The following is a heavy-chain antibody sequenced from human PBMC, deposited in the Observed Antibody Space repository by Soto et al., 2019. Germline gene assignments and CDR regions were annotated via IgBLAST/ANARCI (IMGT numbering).Heavy chain of an antibody. CDR1: GFTFSSYA. V-gene: IGHV3-23*01. Sequence: GGSLRLSCAASGFTFSSYAMSWVRQAPGKGLEWVSAISGSGGSTYYADSVKGRFTISRDNSKNTRYLQMNSLRAEDTAVYYCANDKGLGQLLLFSGWFDPWGQGTLVTVSA. J-gene: IGHJ5*02. CDR2: ISGSGGST. CDR3: ANDKGLGQLLLFSGWFDP. D-gene: IGHD2-2*01.